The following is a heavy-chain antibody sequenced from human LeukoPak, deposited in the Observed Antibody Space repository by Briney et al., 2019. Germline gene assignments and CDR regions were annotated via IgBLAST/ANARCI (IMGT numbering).Heavy chain of an antibody. J-gene: IGHJ4*02. CDR2: INSGSDII. D-gene: IGHD2-2*01. V-gene: IGHV3-48*01. CDR3: ARGRGYCSRTTCWYFDY. Sequence: PGGSPRLSCAASGFTFPTYHMVWVRQSPGKGLEWLAYINSGSDIIYYADSVKGRFTISRDNAKNSLYLEMISLRAEDTAVYFCARGRGYCSRTTCWYFDYWGQGTLLTVSS. CDR1: GFTFPTYH.